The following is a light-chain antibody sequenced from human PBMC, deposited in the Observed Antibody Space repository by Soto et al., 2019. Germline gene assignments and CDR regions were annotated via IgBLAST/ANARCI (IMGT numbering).Light chain of an antibody. CDR3: QQYYSYSYS. Sequence: DIQMTQYPSPLSASVGDRVTITCRASQIIGSSLAWYQQTPGRAPKLLIYDASTLHTGVPSRFSGSESGTEFTLTISSLQPDDSATYYCQQYYSYSYSFDQGTKVDLK. CDR1: QIIGSS. CDR2: DAS. V-gene: IGKV1-5*01. J-gene: IGKJ2*01.